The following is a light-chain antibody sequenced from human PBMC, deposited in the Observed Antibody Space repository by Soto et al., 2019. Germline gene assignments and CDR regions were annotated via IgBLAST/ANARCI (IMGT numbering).Light chain of an antibody. V-gene: IGKV1-39*01. CDR3: QQSYSTPPIT. J-gene: IGKJ5*01. CDR2: AAS. CDR1: QSISSY. Sequence: DIHVSQSPASLSASEGDRVTITCRASQSISSYLNWYQQKPGKAPKLLIYAASSLQSGVPSRFSGSGSGTDFTLTISSLQPEDFATYYCQQSYSTPPITFGQGTRLEIK.